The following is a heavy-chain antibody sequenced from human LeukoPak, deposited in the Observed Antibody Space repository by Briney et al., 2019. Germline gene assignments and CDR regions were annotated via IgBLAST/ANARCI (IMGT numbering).Heavy chain of an antibody. J-gene: IGHJ4*02. CDR2: IRYDGSNE. D-gene: IGHD3-22*01. CDR1: GFTFSSYG. CDR3: AKDMDYDSSGYWV. Sequence: GGSLRLSCAASGFTFSSYGMHWVRQAPGKGLEWVAFIRYDGSNEYYADSVKGRFTISRDNSKNTLYLQMNSLRAEDTAVYYCAKDMDYDSSGYWVWGQGTLVTVSS. V-gene: IGHV3-30*02.